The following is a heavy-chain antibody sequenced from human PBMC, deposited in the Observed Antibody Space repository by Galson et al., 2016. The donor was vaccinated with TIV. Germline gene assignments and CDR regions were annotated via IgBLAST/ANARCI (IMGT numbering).Heavy chain of an antibody. Sequence: SLRLSCAASEFTFSAYVMNWVRQAPGKGLEWVSSISTSGSYTYYADSVTGRLTISSDNAKNSLYLQMNSLRAEDTAVYYCARVSGDGDYATGAFNIWGQGTMVTVSS. CDR3: ARVSGDGDYATGAFNI. D-gene: IGHD4-17*01. V-gene: IGHV3-21*01. CDR2: ISTSGSYT. J-gene: IGHJ3*02. CDR1: EFTFSAYV.